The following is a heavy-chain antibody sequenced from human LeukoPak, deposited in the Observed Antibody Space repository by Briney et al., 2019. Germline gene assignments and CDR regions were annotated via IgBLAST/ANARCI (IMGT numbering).Heavy chain of an antibody. V-gene: IGHV1-8*01. CDR3: ARAPFSSGWYSAWFDP. CDR2: MNPNSGNT. CDR1: GYTFTSYD. J-gene: IGHJ5*02. D-gene: IGHD6-19*01. Sequence: ASVKVSCKASGYTFTSYDINWVRQATGQGLEGMGWMNPNSGNTGYAQKFQGRVTMTRNTSISTAYMELSSLRSEDTAVYYCARAPFSSGWYSAWFDPWGQGTLVTVSS.